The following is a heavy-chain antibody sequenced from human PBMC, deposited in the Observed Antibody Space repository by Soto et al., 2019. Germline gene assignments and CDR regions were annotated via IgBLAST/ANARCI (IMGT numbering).Heavy chain of an antibody. J-gene: IGHJ5*02. CDR1: GGSISSGGYS. CDR3: ARAGSSWANWFDP. V-gene: IGHV4-30-2*01. D-gene: IGHD6-13*01. CDR2: IYHSGST. Sequence: QLQLQESGSGLVKPSQTLSRTCAVSGGSISSGGYSWSWIRQPPGKGLEWIGYIYHSGSTYYNPSLKSRVTISVDRSKNQFSLKLSSVTAADTAVYYCARAGSSWANWFDPWGQGTLLTVSS.